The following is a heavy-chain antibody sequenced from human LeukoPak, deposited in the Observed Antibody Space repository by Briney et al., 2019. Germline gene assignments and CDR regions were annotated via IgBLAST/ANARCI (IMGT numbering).Heavy chain of an antibody. D-gene: IGHD2-2*01. Sequence: PGRSLRISCAASGFIFSNFGMHWVRQAPGKGLEWVAGTSHDGTKKFYADSVKGRFTIFRDNFENTLYLQMNSLSAEDTAVYYCTKGTSPVSSTSCYPEYWGQGTLVTVSS. V-gene: IGHV3-30*18. J-gene: IGHJ4*02. CDR2: TSHDGTKK. CDR1: GFIFSNFG. CDR3: TKGTSPVSSTSCYPEY.